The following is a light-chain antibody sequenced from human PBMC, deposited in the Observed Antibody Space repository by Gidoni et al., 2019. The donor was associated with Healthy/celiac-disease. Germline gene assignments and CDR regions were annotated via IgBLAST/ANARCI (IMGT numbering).Light chain of an antibody. V-gene: IGKV1-39*01. CDR1: QSISSY. CDR3: QQSYSTRLT. CDR2: AAS. J-gene: IGKJ3*01. Sequence: VQITQSPSSLSASVGDRVTITCRASQSISSYLNWYQQKPGKAPKLLIYAASSLQSGVPSRFSGSGSWTDFTLPISSLQPEDFATYYCQQSYSTRLTFGPGTKVEIK.